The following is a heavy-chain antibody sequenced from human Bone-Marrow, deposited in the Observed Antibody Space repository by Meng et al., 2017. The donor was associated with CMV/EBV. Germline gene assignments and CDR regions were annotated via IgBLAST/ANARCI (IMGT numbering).Heavy chain of an antibody. CDR3: AKDTGFLEYSNTPYYIDY. CDR2: IWYDGSNK. D-gene: IGHD6-6*01. Sequence: GESLKISCAASGFTFSTYGMHWVRQAPGKGLEWVAVIWYDGSNKYYADSVKGRFTISRDNSKNTLYLQMNSLRAEDTAVYYCAKDTGFLEYSNTPYYIDYWGQGTLVTVSS. J-gene: IGHJ4*02. CDR1: GFTFSTYG. V-gene: IGHV3-33*06.